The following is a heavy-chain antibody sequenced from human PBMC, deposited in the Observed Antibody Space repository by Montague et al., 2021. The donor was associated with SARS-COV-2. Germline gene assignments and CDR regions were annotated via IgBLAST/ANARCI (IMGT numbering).Heavy chain of an antibody. CDR1: GGSISSGSY. CDR3: ARVISAVAGANFYFDY. CDR2: SDHSGIT. Sequence: SETLSLTCTVSGGSISSGSYWCWIRQPPGKGLECIGTSDHSGITYYSSSLKSRVTISLDTSKNQFSLNLDSVTASDTAMYYCARVISAVAGANFYFDYWGQGTLVTVSS. V-gene: IGHV4-38-2*02. D-gene: IGHD4/OR15-4a*01. J-gene: IGHJ4*02.